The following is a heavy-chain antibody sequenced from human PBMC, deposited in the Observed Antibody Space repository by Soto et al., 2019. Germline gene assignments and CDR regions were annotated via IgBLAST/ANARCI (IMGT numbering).Heavy chain of an antibody. CDR1: GFTFSSYG. CDR2: ISYDGSNK. V-gene: IGHV3-30*18. D-gene: IGHD3-9*01. J-gene: IGHJ4*02. Sequence: PGGSLRLSCAASGFTFSSYGMHWVRQAPGKGLEWVAVISYDGSNKYYADSVKGRFTISRDNSKNTLYLQMNSLRAEDTAVYYCVNVDILTGYSPYCAWGQGTLVTVSS. CDR3: VNVDILTGYSPYCA.